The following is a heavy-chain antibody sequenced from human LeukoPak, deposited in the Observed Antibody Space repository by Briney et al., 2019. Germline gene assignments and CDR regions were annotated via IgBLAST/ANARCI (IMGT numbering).Heavy chain of an antibody. D-gene: IGHD5-18*01. CDR2: ISSSSSTM. Sequence: GGSLRLSCEASGFTLSTYSMNWVRQAPGKGLEWISYISSSSSTMYYADSVKGRFTISRDNAKNSLFLQLNILRVDDTAVYYCARGFSFINYWGQGTLVSVSS. CDR3: ARGFSFINY. CDR1: GFTLSTYS. J-gene: IGHJ4*02. V-gene: IGHV3-48*01.